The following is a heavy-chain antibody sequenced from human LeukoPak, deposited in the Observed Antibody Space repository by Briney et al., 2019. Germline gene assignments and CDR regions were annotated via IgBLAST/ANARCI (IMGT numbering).Heavy chain of an antibody. CDR3: ARDFASSGYYPHKYYFDY. CDR2: INPSGGST. J-gene: IGHJ4*02. V-gene: IGHV1-46*01. CDR1: GYTFTSYY. D-gene: IGHD3-22*01. Sequence: GASVKVSCKASGYTFTSYYMHWVRQAPGQGLEWMGIINPSGGSTSYAQKFQGRVTMTRDTSTSSVYMELSSLRSEDTAVYYCARDFASSGYYPHKYYFDYWGQGTLVTVSS.